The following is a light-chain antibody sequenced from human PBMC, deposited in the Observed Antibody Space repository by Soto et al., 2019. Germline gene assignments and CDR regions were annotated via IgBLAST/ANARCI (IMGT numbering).Light chain of an antibody. V-gene: IGLV2-14*01. J-gene: IGLJ2*01. CDR2: EVS. CDR3: NSFTRSNTLI. CDR1: SSDVGSYNY. Sequence: QSVLTQPASVSGSPGQSITISCTGTSSDVGSYNYVSWYQHHPGKAPKLMIYEVSTRPSGVSDRFSGSKSGNTASLTISGLQAEDEADYYCNSFTRSNTLIFGGGTKVTVL.